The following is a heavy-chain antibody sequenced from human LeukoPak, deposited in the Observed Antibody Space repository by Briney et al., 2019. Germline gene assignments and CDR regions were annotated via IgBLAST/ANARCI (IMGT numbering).Heavy chain of an antibody. CDR1: GYSISSGYY. Sequence: PSETLYLTCTVSGYSISSGYYWGWIRQPPGKGLEWIGSIYHSGSTYYNPSLKSRVTISVDTSKNQFSLKLSSVTAADTAVYYCAAASGSYYYYYMDVWGKGTTVTVSS. CDR2: IYHSGST. D-gene: IGHD1-26*01. CDR3: AAASGSYYYYYMDV. V-gene: IGHV4-38-2*02. J-gene: IGHJ6*03.